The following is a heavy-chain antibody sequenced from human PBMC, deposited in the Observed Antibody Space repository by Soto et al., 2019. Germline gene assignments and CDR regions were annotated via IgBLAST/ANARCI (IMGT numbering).Heavy chain of an antibody. Sequence: EVQLVESGGGLVKPGGSLRLSCAASGFTFNSYSMNWVRQAPGKGLEWVSSISSSSNYIYYADSMKGRFTISRDNAKNSLYLQMYSLRAEDTGVYYCARDLVGATIWGQGTLVTVSS. CDR1: GFTFNSYS. J-gene: IGHJ4*02. CDR2: ISSSSNYI. D-gene: IGHD1-26*01. V-gene: IGHV3-21*01. CDR3: ARDLVGATI.